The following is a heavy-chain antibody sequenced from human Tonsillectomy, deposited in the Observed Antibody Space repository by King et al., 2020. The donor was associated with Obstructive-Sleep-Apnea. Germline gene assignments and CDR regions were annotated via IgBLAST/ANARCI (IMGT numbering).Heavy chain of an antibody. V-gene: IGHV4-31*03. J-gene: IGHJ4*02. CDR3: ARGGYCSGGSCYSAY. CDR2: IYYSGST. Sequence: VQLQESGPGLVKPSQTLSLTCTVSCGSISSGGYYWSWIRQHPGKGLEWIGYIYYSGSTYYNPSLKSRVTISVDTSKNQFSLKLSSVTAADTAVYYCARGGYCSGGSCYSAYWGQGTLVTVSS. CDR1: CGSISSGGYY. D-gene: IGHD2-15*01.